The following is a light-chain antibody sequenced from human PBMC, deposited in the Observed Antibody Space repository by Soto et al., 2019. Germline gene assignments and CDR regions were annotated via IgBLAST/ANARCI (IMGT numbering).Light chain of an antibody. Sequence: EIVMTQSPATLSVSPGERATLSCRANQSVSNNLAWYQQKPGQAPRLLVYAASTRATGIPARFSGSGSGTEFTHTISTQQSEDFAVYDCQHYNNWPPLTFGQGTKVEIK. V-gene: IGKV3-15*01. CDR2: AAS. CDR3: QHYNNWPPLT. J-gene: IGKJ1*01. CDR1: QSVSNN.